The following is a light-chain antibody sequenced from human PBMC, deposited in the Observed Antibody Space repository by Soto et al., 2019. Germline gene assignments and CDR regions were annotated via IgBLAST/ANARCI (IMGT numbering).Light chain of an antibody. Sequence: EIVMTQSPATLSVSPGESATLSCRASQSVSSSYLAWSQQKPGQAPRLLIYGASSRATGIPDRFSGSGSGTDFTLTISRLEPEDFAVYYCQQYGSSPQTFGQGTKVDI. CDR3: QQYGSSPQT. V-gene: IGKV3-20*01. CDR2: GAS. CDR1: QSVSSSY. J-gene: IGKJ1*01.